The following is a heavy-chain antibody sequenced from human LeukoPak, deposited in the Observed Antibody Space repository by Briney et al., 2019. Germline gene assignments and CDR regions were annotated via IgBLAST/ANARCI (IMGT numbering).Heavy chain of an antibody. CDR3: ARVIVGATNPQYFQH. V-gene: IGHV4-39*07. CDR1: GGSISSSSYY. D-gene: IGHD1-26*01. J-gene: IGHJ1*01. CDR2: IYYSGST. Sequence: SETLSLTCTVSGGSISSSSYYWGWIRQPPGKGLEWIGSIYYSGSTYYNPSLKSRVTISVDTSKNQFSLKLSSVTAADTAVYYCARVIVGATNPQYFQHWGQGTLVTVSS.